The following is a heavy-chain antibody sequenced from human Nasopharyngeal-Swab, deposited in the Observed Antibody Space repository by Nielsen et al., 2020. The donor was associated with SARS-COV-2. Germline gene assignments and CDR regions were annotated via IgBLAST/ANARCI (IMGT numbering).Heavy chain of an antibody. D-gene: IGHD3-10*01. CDR2: IIPIFGTA. CDR3: ARAGITMVRGGQDYYFDY. V-gene: IGHV1-69*01. J-gene: IGHJ4*02. Sequence: WERQAPGQGLEWMGGIIPIFGTANYAQKFQGRVTITADESTSTAYMELSSLRSEDTAVYYCARAGITMVRGGQDYYFDYWGQGTLVTVSS.